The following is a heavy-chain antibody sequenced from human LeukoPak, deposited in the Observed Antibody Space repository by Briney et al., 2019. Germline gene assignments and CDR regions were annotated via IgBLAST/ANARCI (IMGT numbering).Heavy chain of an antibody. V-gene: IGHV4-61*02. D-gene: IGHD4-11*01. CDR1: GGSISSGSCY. CDR2: IYTSGST. J-gene: IGHJ4*02. CDR3: ARDRFEGYSNYVSDY. Sequence: SQTLSLTCTVSGGSISSGSCYWSWIRQPAGKGLEWIGRIYTSGSTNYNPSLKGRVTMSVNTSNNQFSLKLSSVTAADTAVYYCARDRFEGYSNYVSDYWGQGTLVTVSS.